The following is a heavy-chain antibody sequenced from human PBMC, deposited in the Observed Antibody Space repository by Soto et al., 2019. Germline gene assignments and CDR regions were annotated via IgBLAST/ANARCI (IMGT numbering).Heavy chain of an antibody. CDR3: ARDSYGMDV. Sequence: AGGSLRLSCAASGFTFSSYAISWVRQAPGKGLEWVSGIGGSGGNTYYADSVKGRVTNSRDNSKNKLFLQMYSLRAEDTAVYYCARDSYGMDVWGQGTTVTVSS. CDR2: IGGSGGNT. J-gene: IGHJ6*02. V-gene: IGHV3-23*01. CDR1: GFTFSSYA.